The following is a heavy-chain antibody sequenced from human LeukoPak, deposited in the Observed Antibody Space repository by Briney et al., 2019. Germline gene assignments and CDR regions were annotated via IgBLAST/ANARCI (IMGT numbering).Heavy chain of an antibody. J-gene: IGHJ4*02. D-gene: IGHD2-15*01. V-gene: IGHV4-39*01. CDR1: GGSVSSSFYY. CDR3: ASAATFSVDY. Sequence: PSETLSLTCTVSGGSVSSSFYYWGWIRQPPGKGLEWIGSLYYSGSTHYNPSLKSRVPMSVDTSKNQFSLNLSSVTAADTAVFFCASAATFSVDYWGQGTLVTVSS. CDR2: LYYSGST.